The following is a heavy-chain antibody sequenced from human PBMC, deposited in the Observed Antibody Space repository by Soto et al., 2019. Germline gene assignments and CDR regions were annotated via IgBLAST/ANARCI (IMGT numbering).Heavy chain of an antibody. CDR1: GGTFSSYA. V-gene: IGHV1-69*13. Sequence: ASVKVSCKASGGTFSSYAISWVRQAPGQGLEWMGGIIPIFGTANYAQKFQGRVTITADESTSTAYMELSSLRSEDTAVYYCAKANIATAGDAFDNWGQGTMVTVS. D-gene: IGHD6-13*01. J-gene: IGHJ3*02. CDR3: AKANIATAGDAFDN. CDR2: IIPIFGTA.